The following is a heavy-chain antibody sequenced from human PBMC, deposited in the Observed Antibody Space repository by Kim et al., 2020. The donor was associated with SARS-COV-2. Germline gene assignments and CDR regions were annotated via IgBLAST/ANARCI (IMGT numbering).Heavy chain of an antibody. D-gene: IGHD2-21*02. Sequence: GGSLRLSCAASGFTFSSYGMHWVRQAPGKGLEWVAVISYDGSNKYYVDSVKGRFTISRDNSKNTLYLQMNSLRAEDTAVYYCVSGGPAYCGGDCYSNWFDPWGQGTLVTVSS. CDR2: ISYDGSNK. CDR1: GFTFSSYG. V-gene: IGHV3-30*03. CDR3: VSGGPAYCGGDCYSNWFDP. J-gene: IGHJ5*02.